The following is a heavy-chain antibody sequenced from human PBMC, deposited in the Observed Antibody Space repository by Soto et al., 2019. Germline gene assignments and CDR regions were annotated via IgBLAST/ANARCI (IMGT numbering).Heavy chain of an antibody. CDR3: ARTLIAAAGTFDY. CDR2: IWYDGSNK. CDR1: GFTFSSYG. D-gene: IGHD6-13*01. Sequence: QVQLVESGGGVVQPGRSLRLSCVASGFTFSSYGMHWVRQAPGKGLEWVAVIWYDGSNKYYADSVKGRFTISRDNSKNTLYLQMNSLRAEDTAVYYCARTLIAAAGTFDYWGQGTLVTVSS. J-gene: IGHJ4*02. V-gene: IGHV3-33*01.